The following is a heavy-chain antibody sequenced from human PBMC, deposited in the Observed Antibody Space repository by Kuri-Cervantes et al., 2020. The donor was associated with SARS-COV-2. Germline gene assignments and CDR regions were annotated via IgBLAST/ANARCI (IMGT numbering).Heavy chain of an antibody. CDR1: GFSLPSGGMS. J-gene: IGHJ4*02. CDR3: ARINFNVRTTDY. D-gene: IGHD1-1*01. Sequence: SGPTLVKPTQTLTLTCTYSGFSLPSGGMSVSWVRQPPGRALEWLARIDGDGDTYNRPYLRARLSISKDTSKNQVVLIMTNLDAVDTGTYNCARINFNVRTTDYWGRGTLVTVSS. V-gene: IGHV2-70*11. CDR2: IDGDGDT.